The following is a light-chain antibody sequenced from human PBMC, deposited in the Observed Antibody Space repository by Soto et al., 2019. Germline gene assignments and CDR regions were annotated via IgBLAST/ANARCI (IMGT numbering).Light chain of an antibody. J-gene: IGKJ4*01. CDR2: AAS. Sequence: DIQLTQSPSSVSASIGDRVTISCRASQSIYKWLVWYQQKPGKAPKLLIYAASSLQSGVTSRFSGSVYGTEFTLTISSLQPEDSATYYCQQADSFPLTFGGGTEVAI. V-gene: IGKV1-12*01. CDR3: QQADSFPLT. CDR1: QSIYKW.